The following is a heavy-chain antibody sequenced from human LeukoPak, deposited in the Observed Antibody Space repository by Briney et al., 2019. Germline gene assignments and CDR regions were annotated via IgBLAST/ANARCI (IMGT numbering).Heavy chain of an antibody. V-gene: IGHV3-7*01. D-gene: IGHD4-17*01. CDR3: ARLKDAVSIFDC. CDR1: GFTFSNYW. J-gene: IGHJ5*01. CDR2: IKEDGSDK. Sequence: GGSLRLSCIASGFTFSNYWMSWVRQAPGKGLEWVASIKEDGSDKYYVDSVRGRFTISRDNMKNSLYVQMSSLRAEDTAVYYCARLKDAVSIFDCWGQGILVTVSS.